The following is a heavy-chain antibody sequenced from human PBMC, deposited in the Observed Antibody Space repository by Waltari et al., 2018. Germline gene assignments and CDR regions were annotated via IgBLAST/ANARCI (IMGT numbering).Heavy chain of an antibody. Sequence: QVQLQESGPGLVKPSETLSLTCTVSGYSISSGYYWGWIRQPPGKGLEWIGSIYHSGCTYYNPSLKMRVTRSVDTSNNQFSLKLISVTAADTAVYDCASTSCRRQGLVFDYWGQGTLVTVSS. CDR2: IYHSGCT. D-gene: IGHD6-19*01. CDR1: GYSISSGYY. CDR3: ASTSCRRQGLVFDY. J-gene: IGHJ4*02. V-gene: IGHV4-38-2*02.